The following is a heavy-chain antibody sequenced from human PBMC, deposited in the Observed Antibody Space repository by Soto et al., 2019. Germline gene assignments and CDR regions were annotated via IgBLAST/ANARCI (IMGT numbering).Heavy chain of an antibody. Sequence: QVQLVQSGAEVKKPGASVKVSCKASGYTFTGYYMHWVRQAPGQGLEWMGWINPNSGGTNYAQKFQGRVTMTRDTSISTAYMELSRLRSDDTAVYYCARDVEPHSSSSSAFDIWGQGTMVTVSS. J-gene: IGHJ3*02. CDR3: ARDVEPHSSSSSAFDI. CDR2: INPNSGGT. CDR1: GYTFTGYY. V-gene: IGHV1-2*02. D-gene: IGHD6-6*01.